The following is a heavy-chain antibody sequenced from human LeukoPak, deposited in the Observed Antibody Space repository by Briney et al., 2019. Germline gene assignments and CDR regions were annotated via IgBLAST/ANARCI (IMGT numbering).Heavy chain of an antibody. J-gene: IGHJ4*02. CDR3: ARHLSYGDSNSFDY. V-gene: IGHV4-59*08. D-gene: IGHD4-17*01. CDR1: GGSISGYY. Sequence: SETLSLTCTVSGGSISGYYCSWIRQPPGKGLEWIGYIYYSGSTNYNASLKSRVIISVDTSKNQFSLKLSSVTAADTAVYYCARHLSYGDSNSFDYWGQGTLVTVSS. CDR2: IYYSGST.